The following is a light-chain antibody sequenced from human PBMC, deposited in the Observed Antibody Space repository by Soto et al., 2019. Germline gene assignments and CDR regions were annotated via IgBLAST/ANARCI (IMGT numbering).Light chain of an antibody. CDR2: DDS. CDR1: KLGSES. J-gene: IGLJ3*02. Sequence: VLTQPPSVSVAPGLTARITCGGSKLGSESVHWYRQKPGQAPVLVVYDDSDRPSGIPERFSGSNSGHTATLTINRVEAGDEADYYCQVWDSSDNHVVFGGGTKLTVL. CDR3: QVWDSSDNHVV. V-gene: IGLV3-21*02.